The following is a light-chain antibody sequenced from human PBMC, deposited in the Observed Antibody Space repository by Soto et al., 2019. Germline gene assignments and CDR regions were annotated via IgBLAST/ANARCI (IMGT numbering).Light chain of an antibody. V-gene: IGKV3-11*01. CDR3: QVRTDWPPFKYT. CDR2: DTS. Sequence: EIVLTQSPASLSLSPGERATLSCRASQSVDSFLAWYKQKPGRTPRLLIYDTSNRATGIPARFSGSGSGTDFTLTISRFEPEDFAVYYCQVRTDWPPFKYTFGQGTKLEVK. CDR1: QSVDSF. J-gene: IGKJ2*01.